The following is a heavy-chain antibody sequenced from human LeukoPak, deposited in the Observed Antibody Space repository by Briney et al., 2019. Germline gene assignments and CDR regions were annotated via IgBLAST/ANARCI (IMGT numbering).Heavy chain of an antibody. D-gene: IGHD1-7*01. CDR2: INHSGST. V-gene: IGHV4-34*01. Sequence: SETLSLTCAVYGGSFSGYYWSWIRQPPGKGLEWIGEINHSGSTNYNPSLKSRVTISVDTSKNQFSLKLSSVTAADTAVYYCARVLPLGTGTTFDYWGQGTLVTVSS. CDR3: ARVLPLGTGTTFDY. CDR1: GGSFSGYY. J-gene: IGHJ4*02.